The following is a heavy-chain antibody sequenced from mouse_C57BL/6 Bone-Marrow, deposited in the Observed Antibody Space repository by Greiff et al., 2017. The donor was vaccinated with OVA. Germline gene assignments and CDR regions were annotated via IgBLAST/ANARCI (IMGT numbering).Heavy chain of an antibody. CDR2: IDPSDSYT. V-gene: IGHV1-69*01. D-gene: IGHD2-4*01. Sequence: QVQLQQPGAELVMPGASVKLSCKASGYTFTSYWMHWVKQRPGQGLEWIGDIDPSDSYTNYNQKFKGKSTLTVDKSSSTAYMQLSSLTSEDSAVYYCARGHYDRFDYWGQGTTLTVSS. CDR3: ARGHYDRFDY. J-gene: IGHJ2*01. CDR1: GYTFTSYW.